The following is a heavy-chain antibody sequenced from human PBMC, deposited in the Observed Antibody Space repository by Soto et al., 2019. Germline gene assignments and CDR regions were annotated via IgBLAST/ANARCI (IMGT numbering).Heavy chain of an antibody. J-gene: IGHJ3*02. D-gene: IGHD1-7*01. CDR1: GGSITSSNW. V-gene: IGHV4-4*02. CDR3: TRVELVIRRGAFDI. CDR2: IYHSGST. Sequence: QVQLQESGPGLVKPSGTLSLTCAVSGGSITSSNWWSWVRQPPGKGLEWIGEIYHSGSTSYNPSLKSRVTISVDKSKNQFSLKLSSVTAADTAVYYCTRVELVIRRGAFDIWGQGTMVTVSS.